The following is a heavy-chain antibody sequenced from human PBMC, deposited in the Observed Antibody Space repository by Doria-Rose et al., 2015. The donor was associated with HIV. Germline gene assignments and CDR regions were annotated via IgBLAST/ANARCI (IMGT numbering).Heavy chain of an antibody. CDR3: ARIKSSRWYHKYYFDF. D-gene: IGHD6-13*01. J-gene: IGHJ4*02. CDR2: IFSDDER. V-gene: IGHV2-26*01. Sequence: QITLKEPGPVLVKPTETLTLTCTVSEVSLSSPGMGVSWIRQPPGKALEWLANIFSDDERSYKTALKSRLTISRCSSRSQLVLTMTDMDPVDTATYYCARIKSSRWYHKYYFDFWGQGTLVIVSA. CDR1: EVSLSSPGMG.